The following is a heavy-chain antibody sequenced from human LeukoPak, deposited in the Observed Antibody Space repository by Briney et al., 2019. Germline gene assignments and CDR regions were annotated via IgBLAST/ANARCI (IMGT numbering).Heavy chain of an antibody. J-gene: IGHJ6*04. Sequence: PSETLSLTCAVYGGSFSRYYWSWIRQPPGRGLEWIRDINHSGSTNYNPSLKSPVTISVDTSKNQFSLMLSSVTAADTAVYYCARAIVVVPAAMVYYYYGMDVWGKGTTVTVSS. CDR2: INHSGST. D-gene: IGHD2-2*01. V-gene: IGHV4-34*01. CDR1: GGSFSRYY. CDR3: ARAIVVVPAAMVYYYYGMDV.